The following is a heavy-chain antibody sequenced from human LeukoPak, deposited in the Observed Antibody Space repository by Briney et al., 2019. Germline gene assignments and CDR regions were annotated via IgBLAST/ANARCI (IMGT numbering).Heavy chain of an antibody. J-gene: IGHJ4*02. CDR1: GGTFSSHA. CDR2: IIPILGIA. Sequence: ASVKVSCKASGGTFSSHAISWVRQAPGQGLEWMGRIIPILGIANYAQKFQGRVTITADKSTSTAYMELSSLRSEDTAVYYCASYSSGYSLGYFDYWGQGTLVTVSS. CDR3: ASYSSGYSLGYFDY. V-gene: IGHV1-69*04. D-gene: IGHD3-22*01.